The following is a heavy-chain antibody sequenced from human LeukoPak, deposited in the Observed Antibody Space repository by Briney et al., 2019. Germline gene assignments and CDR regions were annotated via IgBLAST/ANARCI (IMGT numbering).Heavy chain of an antibody. D-gene: IGHD3-22*01. CDR1: GFTFSSYS. J-gene: IGHJ4*02. Sequence: GGSLRLSCAASGFTFSSYSMNWVRQAPGKGLEWVSYTSSSSSTIYYADSVKGRFTISRDNTKNSLYLQMNTLRAEDTAVYYCARFELDSGGYASNFDSWGQGTLVTVSS. CDR2: TSSSSSTI. V-gene: IGHV3-48*04. CDR3: ARFELDSGGYASNFDS.